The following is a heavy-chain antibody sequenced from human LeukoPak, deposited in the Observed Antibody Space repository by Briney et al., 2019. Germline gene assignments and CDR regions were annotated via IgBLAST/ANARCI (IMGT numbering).Heavy chain of an antibody. CDR2: ISSSGSTI. J-gene: IGHJ3*02. Sequence: GGSLRLSCAASGFTFSDYYMSWIRQAPGKGLEWVSYISSSGSTIYYADSVKGRFTISRDNAKNSLYLQMDSLRAEDTAVYYCARDLGGSFPKDAFDIWGQGTMVTVSS. V-gene: IGHV3-11*01. D-gene: IGHD1-26*01. CDR3: ARDLGGSFPKDAFDI. CDR1: GFTFSDYY.